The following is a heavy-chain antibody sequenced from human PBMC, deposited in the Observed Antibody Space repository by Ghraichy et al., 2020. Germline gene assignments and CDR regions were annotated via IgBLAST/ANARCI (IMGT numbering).Heavy chain of an antibody. Sequence: GGSLRLSCKGSGYSFTSYWIGWVRQMPGKGLEWMGIIYPGDSDTRYSPSFQGQVTISADKSISTAYLQWSSLKASDTAMYYCARNLYCTNGVCYTPDYWGQGTLVTVSS. CDR1: GYSFTSYW. J-gene: IGHJ4*02. D-gene: IGHD2-8*01. CDR2: IYPGDSDT. V-gene: IGHV5-51*01. CDR3: ARNLYCTNGVCYTPDY.